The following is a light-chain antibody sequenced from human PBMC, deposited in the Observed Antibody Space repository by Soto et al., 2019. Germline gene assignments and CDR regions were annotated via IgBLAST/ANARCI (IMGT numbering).Light chain of an antibody. CDR1: TSDIGAYNY. V-gene: IGLV2-14*01. J-gene: IGLJ1*01. CDR2: EVS. Sequence: QSVLTQPASVSGSPGQSITISCTGTTSDIGAYNYVSWYQQHAGNAPKLIIYEVSHRPSGVSPRFSGSKSGNTASLTISGLQAEEEAAYYCSSYNSRSTYVFGTGTKVTVL. CDR3: SSYNSRSTYV.